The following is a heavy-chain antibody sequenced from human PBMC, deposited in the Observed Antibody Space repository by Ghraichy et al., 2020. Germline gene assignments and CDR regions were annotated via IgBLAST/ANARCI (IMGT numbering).Heavy chain of an antibody. CDR3: ARLAYSSNWPGYYYMDV. CDR1: GDSLGSDY. V-gene: IGHV4-59*08. J-gene: IGHJ6*03. CDR2: ISHSGSI. Sequence: SETLSLTCTVSGDSLGSDYWSWIRQPLGKGLECIGYISHSGSINYNPSLKSRVTISVDTSKNQFSLKLTSVTAADTAVYYCARLAYSSNWPGYYYMDVWGKGTTVTVSS. D-gene: IGHD6-13*01.